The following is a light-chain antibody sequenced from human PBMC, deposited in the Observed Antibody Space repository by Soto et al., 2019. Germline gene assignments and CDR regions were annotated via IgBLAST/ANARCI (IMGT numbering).Light chain of an antibody. Sequence: DIVLTQCPSTVSFSPGSRATLSFRASQSVSSYLAWYQQKPGQAPRLLIYGASSRATGISDRFSGSGSGTDFTLTISRLEAEDFAVYYCHQDDGSPLTFGGGTKVDIK. CDR2: GAS. J-gene: IGKJ4*01. V-gene: IGKV3-20*01. CDR3: HQDDGSPLT. CDR1: QSVSSY.